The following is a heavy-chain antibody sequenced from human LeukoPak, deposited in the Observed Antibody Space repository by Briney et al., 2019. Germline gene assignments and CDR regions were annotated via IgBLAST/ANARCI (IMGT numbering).Heavy chain of an antibody. CDR1: GFTFSGFW. D-gene: IGHD6-6*01. CDR2: INSDGSEG. CDR3: ARSSYSSSSSV. V-gene: IGHV3-7*03. J-gene: IGHJ3*01. Sequence: GGSLRLSCAVSGFTFSGFWMSWSRQAPGKGLEWVASINSDGSEGYYADVVKGRFTISRDNAKNSLYLQIDSLRAEDTAVYYCARSSYSSSSSVWGQGTMVTVSS.